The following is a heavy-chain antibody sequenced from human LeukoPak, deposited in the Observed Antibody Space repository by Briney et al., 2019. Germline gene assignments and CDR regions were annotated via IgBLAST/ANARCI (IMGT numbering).Heavy chain of an antibody. CDR1: GASLSSRTSY. CDR3: ARHVSSVGVAVVTTLIDS. Sequence: PSETLSLTCSVSGASLSSRTSYWGWIRQPPGKGLEWIVTIYSSGNTYYNPSLKSRVTISRDTSKNQVSLKVNSVTAADTATYYCARHVSSVGVAVVTTLIDSWGQGILVTVSS. V-gene: IGHV4-39*01. CDR2: IYSSGNT. D-gene: IGHD3-3*01. J-gene: IGHJ4*02.